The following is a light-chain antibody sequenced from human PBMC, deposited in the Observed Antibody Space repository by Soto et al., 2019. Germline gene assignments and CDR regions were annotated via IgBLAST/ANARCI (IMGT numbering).Light chain of an antibody. CDR1: SSDVGGYNY. V-gene: IGLV2-14*03. Sequence: PASVSGSPGQSINISCTGTSSDVGGYNYVSWYQHHPGKAPKLIIYDVSSRPSGVSNPFSGSKSGNTASLTISGLQPEDEADYYCSSYTTSNTRQIVFGTGTKVPS. CDR3: SSYTTSNTRQIV. CDR2: DVS. J-gene: IGLJ1*01.